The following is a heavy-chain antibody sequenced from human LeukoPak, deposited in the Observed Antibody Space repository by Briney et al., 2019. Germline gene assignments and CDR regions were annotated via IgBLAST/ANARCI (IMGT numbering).Heavy chain of an antibody. J-gene: IGHJ4*02. D-gene: IGHD5-12*01. CDR3: ARQQNRGYGLPFDY. V-gene: IGHV4-39*01. CDR1: GGSISSSSYY. CDR2: IYYSGNT. Sequence: SETLSLTCTVSGGSISSSSYYWGWIRQPPGKGLEWIGSIYYSGNTYYNPSLKSRVTISVDTSKNQFSLKLSSVTAADMAVYYCARQQNRGYGLPFDYWGQGTLVTVSS.